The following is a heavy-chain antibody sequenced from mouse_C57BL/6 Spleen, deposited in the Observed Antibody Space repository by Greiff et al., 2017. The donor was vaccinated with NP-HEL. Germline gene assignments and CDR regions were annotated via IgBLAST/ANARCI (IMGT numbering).Heavy chain of an antibody. V-gene: IGHV5-17*01. CDR3: ARPPLYYGSSPWFAY. D-gene: IGHD1-1*01. CDR1: GFTFSDYG. CDR2: ISSGSSTI. Sequence: EVQLQESGGGLVKPGGSLKLSCAASGFTFSDYGMHWVRQAPEKGLEWVAYISSGSSTIYYADTVKGRFTISRDNAKNTLFLQMTSLRSEDTAMYYCARPPLYYGSSPWFAYWGQGTLVTVSA. J-gene: IGHJ3*01.